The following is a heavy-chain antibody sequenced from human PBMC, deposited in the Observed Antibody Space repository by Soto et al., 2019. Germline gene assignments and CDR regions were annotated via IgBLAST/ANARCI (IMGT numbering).Heavy chain of an antibody. Sequence: GESQKISCNASGYGFSSSWIAWVRQSPGKGLEWMGIIYPGDSETRYSPSFRGQVTISAATSTNTAFLQWSRLKASDSGIYYCAEHVDNWAAPYYFDSWGKGTQGAV. V-gene: IGHV5-51*01. CDR3: AEHVDNWAAPYYFDS. CDR2: IYPGDSET. J-gene: IGHJ4*02. CDR1: GYGFSSSW. D-gene: IGHD5-12*01.